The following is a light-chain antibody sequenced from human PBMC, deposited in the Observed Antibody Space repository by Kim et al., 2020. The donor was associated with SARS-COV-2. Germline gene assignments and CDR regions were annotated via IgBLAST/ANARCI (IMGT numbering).Light chain of an antibody. V-gene: IGKV1-13*02. CDR1: QGISSA. CDR2: DTS. J-gene: IGKJ5*01. CDR3: HNYDTNILVVT. Sequence: AVQLTQSPSSLSASVGDTVTITCRASQGISSALAWYQQKPGKTPKLLLYDTSSLEGGVPSRFSGSGSGTDFTLTISSLQPEDFANYFYHNYDTNILVVTF.